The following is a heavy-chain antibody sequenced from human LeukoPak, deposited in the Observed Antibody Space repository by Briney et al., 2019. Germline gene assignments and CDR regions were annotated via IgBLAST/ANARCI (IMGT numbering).Heavy chain of an antibody. CDR3: ARDRVEGYADY. J-gene: IGHJ4*02. CDR2: IYSGGST. D-gene: IGHD2-2*01. Sequence: GGSLILSCAASGFTDSSNYMSWVRQAPGKGLEWVSVIYSGGSTYYADSVKGRFTISRDNSKNTLYLQMNSLRAEDTAVYYCARDRVEGYADYWGQGTLVTVSS. CDR1: GFTDSSNY. V-gene: IGHV3-53*01.